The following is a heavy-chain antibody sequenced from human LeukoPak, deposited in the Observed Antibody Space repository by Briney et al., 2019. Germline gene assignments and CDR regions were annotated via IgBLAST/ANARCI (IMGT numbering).Heavy chain of an antibody. Sequence: PSETLSLTCTVSGDSIISSTYYWGWIRQPPGKGLEWIGSIYYSGSTYYNPSLKSRVTISVDTSKNQFSLKLSSVTAADTAVYYCARQGLTGTPAGADYWGQGTLVTVSS. CDR3: ARQGLTGTPAGADY. D-gene: IGHD7-27*01. CDR2: IYYSGST. V-gene: IGHV4-39*01. CDR1: GDSIISSTYY. J-gene: IGHJ4*02.